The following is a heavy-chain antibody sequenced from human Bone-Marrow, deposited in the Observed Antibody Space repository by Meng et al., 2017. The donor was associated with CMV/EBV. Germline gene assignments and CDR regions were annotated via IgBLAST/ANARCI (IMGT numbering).Heavy chain of an antibody. V-gene: IGHV3-38-3*01. CDR1: GFTVSSNE. CDR3: AKDQGAIKEYGMDV. Sequence: GESLKISCAASGFTVSSNEMSWVRQAPGKGLEWVSSISGGSTYYADSVKGRFTISRDNSKNTLYLQMNSLRAEDTAVYYCAKDQGAIKEYGMDVWGQGTTVTVSS. D-gene: IGHD2-2*02. CDR2: ISGGST. J-gene: IGHJ6*02.